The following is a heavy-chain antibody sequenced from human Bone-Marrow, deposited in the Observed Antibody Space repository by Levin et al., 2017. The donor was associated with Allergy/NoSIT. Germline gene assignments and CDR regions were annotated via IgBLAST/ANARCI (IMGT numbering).Heavy chain of an antibody. V-gene: IGHV1-2*06. CDR3: ARGNNYSFDN. J-gene: IGHJ4*02. CDR2: IISNNGGT. D-gene: IGHD1-1*01. CDR1: GYTFTGYN. Sequence: GESLKISCKPSGYTFTGYNIHWVRQAPGQGLEWMGRIISNNGGTSYAQKFQGRVIMTRDTSITTAYMELSRLTSDDTAVYYCARGNNYSFDNWGQGTLVTVSS.